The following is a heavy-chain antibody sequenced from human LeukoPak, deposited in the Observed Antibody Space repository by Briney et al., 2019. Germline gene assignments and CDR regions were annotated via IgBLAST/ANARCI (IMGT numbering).Heavy chain of an antibody. CDR2: ISWNSGSI. Sequence: SGGCLRLSCAPSGFTFAVYAMHWVRHAPGKGREWVSGISWNSGSIGYADSVQGRITISRDNAKNSLYLQMNSLRAEDTALYYCAKDIGSWYYFDYWGQGTLVTVSS. J-gene: IGHJ4*02. V-gene: IGHV3-9*01. CDR3: AKDIGSWYYFDY. CDR1: GFTFAVYA. D-gene: IGHD6-13*01.